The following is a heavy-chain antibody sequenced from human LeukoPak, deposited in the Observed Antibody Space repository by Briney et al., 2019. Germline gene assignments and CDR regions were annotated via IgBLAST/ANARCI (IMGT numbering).Heavy chain of an antibody. V-gene: IGHV3-23*01. Sequence: GGSLRLSCAASGFTFSSYAMSWVRQAPGNGLEWVSAISGSGGSTYYADSVKGRFTISRDNSKNTLYLQMNSLRAEDTAVYYCAKDRVGSQLERPGWFDPWGQGTLVTVSS. J-gene: IGHJ5*02. D-gene: IGHD1-1*01. CDR3: AKDRVGSQLERPGWFDP. CDR1: GFTFSSYA. CDR2: ISGSGGST.